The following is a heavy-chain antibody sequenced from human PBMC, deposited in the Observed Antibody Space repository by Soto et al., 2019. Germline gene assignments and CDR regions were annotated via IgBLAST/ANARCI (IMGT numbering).Heavy chain of an antibody. V-gene: IGHV1-3*01. D-gene: IGHD2-21*01. CDR3: ARDDEGWSDCDLFY. CDR2: INAGNGNT. J-gene: IGHJ4*02. Sequence: ASVTGSCKASGYTFTSYAMHWVRQAPGQRLEWMGWINAGNGNTKYSQKFQGRVTITRDTSASTAYMELSSLRVEDTAVYYCARDDEGWSDCDLFYWGQGALVTVSS. CDR1: GYTFTSYA.